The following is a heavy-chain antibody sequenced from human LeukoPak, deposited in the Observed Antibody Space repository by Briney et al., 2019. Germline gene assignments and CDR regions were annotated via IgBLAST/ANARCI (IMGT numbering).Heavy chain of an antibody. Sequence: ASVKVSCKASGYTFTSYGISWVRQAPGQGLEWMGWISPYNGNTNYAQKLQGRVTMTTDTYTSTAYMELRSLRSDDTAVYYCARGPWDYYDSSGYYDYWGQGTLVTVSS. V-gene: IGHV1-18*01. D-gene: IGHD3-22*01. CDR2: ISPYNGNT. J-gene: IGHJ4*02. CDR1: GYTFTSYG. CDR3: ARGPWDYYDSSGYYDY.